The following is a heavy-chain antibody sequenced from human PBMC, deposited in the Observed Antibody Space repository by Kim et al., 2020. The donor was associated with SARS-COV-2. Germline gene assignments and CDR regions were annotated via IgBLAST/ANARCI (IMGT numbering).Heavy chain of an antibody. CDR3: ARDSPVPQWWWTEATGY. V-gene: IGHV3-30*07. Sequence: VKGRFTISRDNSKNTLYLQMNSLRAEDTAVYYCARDSPVPQWWWTEATGYWGQGTLVTVSS. D-gene: IGHD2-15*01. J-gene: IGHJ4*02.